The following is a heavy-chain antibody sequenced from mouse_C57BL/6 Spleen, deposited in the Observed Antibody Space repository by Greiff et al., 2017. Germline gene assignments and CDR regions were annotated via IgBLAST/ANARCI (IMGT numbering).Heavy chain of an antibody. D-gene: IGHD1-1*01. J-gene: IGHJ2*01. CDR2: IDPSDSYT. Sequence: VQLQQPGAELVKPGASVKLSCKASGYTFTSYWMQWVKQRPGQGLEWIGEIDPSDSYTNYNQKFKGKATLTVDTSSSTAYMQLSSLTSEDSAVYYCARGGIYYYKDYWGQGTTLTVSS. V-gene: IGHV1-50*01. CDR1: GYTFTSYW. CDR3: ARGGIYYYKDY.